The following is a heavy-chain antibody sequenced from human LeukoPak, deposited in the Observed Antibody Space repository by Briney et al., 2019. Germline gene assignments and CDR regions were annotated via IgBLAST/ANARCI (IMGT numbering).Heavy chain of an antibody. CDR2: ISSSSDSI. CDR1: GFTFSTYS. V-gene: IGHV3-48*02. J-gene: IGHJ6*02. Sequence: PGGSLRLSCAASGFTFSTYSMNWVRQAPGKGLEWVSYISSSSDSIYYADSVKGRFTISRDNAKNSLYLQMNSLRDEDTALYYCARDVGRGDGMDVWGQGTTVIVS. D-gene: IGHD1-26*01. CDR3: ARDVGRGDGMDV.